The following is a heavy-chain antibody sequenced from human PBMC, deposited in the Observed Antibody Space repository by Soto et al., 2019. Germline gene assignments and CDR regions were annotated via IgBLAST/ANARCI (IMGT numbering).Heavy chain of an antibody. CDR2: IDSDGSRI. D-gene: IGHD2-8*02. CDR1: GFTFSNYW. V-gene: IGHV3-74*01. Sequence: EVQLVESGGGLVQPGESLRLSCAASGFTFSNYWMHWVRQAPGKGLVWVSRIDSDGSRISYADFVKGRFTISRDNAKNTVYLQMNSLTAEDTAVYYCVRTSLVVAVAPREAFWGQGTLVTVSS. J-gene: IGHJ4*02. CDR3: VRTSLVVAVAPREAF.